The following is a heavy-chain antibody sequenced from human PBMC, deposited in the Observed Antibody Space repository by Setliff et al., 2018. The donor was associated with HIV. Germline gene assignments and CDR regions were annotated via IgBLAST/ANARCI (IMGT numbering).Heavy chain of an antibody. V-gene: IGHV4-38-2*01. CDR3: ARGKGGLVGPAEFDY. J-gene: IGHJ4*02. Sequence: SETLSLTCAVSGYSISSGYYWGWIRQPPGKGLEWIGEINHTGNTQYNPSPNSRVTMSEETSKNQFSLKLKSVTAADTAIYFCARGKGGLVGPAEFDYWGPGTLVTVSS. D-gene: IGHD1-26*01. CDR2: INHTGNT. CDR1: GYSISSGYY.